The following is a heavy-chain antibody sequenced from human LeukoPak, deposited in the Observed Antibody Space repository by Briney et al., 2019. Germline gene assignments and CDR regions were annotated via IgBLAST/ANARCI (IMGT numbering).Heavy chain of an antibody. Sequence: SETLSLTCTVSGGSISSYYWSWIRQPPGKGLEWIGYIYYSGSTNYNPSLKSRVTISVDTSKNQFSLKLSSVTAADTAVYYCARDRYSSSGYYYYYYLDVWGKGTTVTVSS. D-gene: IGHD6-6*01. CDR2: IYYSGST. CDR1: GGSISSYY. CDR3: ARDRYSSSGYYYYYYLDV. J-gene: IGHJ6*03. V-gene: IGHV4-59*01.